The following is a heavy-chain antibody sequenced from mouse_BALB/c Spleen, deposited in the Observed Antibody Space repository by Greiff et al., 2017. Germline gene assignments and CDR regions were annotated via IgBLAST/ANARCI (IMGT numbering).Heavy chain of an antibody. V-gene: IGHV3-8*02. Sequence: EVKLMESGPSLVKPSQTLSLTCSVTGDSITSGYWNWIRKFPGNKLEYMGYISYSGSTYYNPSLKSRISITRDTSKNQYYLQLNSVTTEDTATYYCARRGNLYYYAMDYWGQGTSVTVSS. J-gene: IGHJ4*01. CDR3: ARRGNLYYYAMDY. D-gene: IGHD2-1*01. CDR1: GDSITSGY. CDR2: ISYSGST.